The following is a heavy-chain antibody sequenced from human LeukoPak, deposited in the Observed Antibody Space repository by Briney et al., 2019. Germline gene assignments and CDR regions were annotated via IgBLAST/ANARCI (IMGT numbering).Heavy chain of an antibody. CDR3: ARYAAGTGSYFDY. CDR1: GFTFSSYG. V-gene: IGHV3-30*02. J-gene: IGHJ4*02. Sequence: GGSLRLSCAASGFTFSSYGMHWVRQAPGKGLEWVAFIRYDGSNKYYADSVKGRFTISRDNSKNTLYLQMNSLRAEDTAVYYCARYAAGTGSYFDYWGQGTLVTVSS. D-gene: IGHD6-13*01. CDR2: IRYDGSNK.